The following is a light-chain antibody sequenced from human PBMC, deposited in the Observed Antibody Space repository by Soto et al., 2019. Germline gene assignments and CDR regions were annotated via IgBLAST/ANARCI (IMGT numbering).Light chain of an antibody. Sequence: EIVLTQSPATLSLSPGERATLSCRASQSVSIYLVWYQQKPGQPPRLLMYGASNRATGIPDRFSGSGSGTDFTLTISRLEPEDFAVYYCQQSDNSPPWTFGQGTKVEIK. J-gene: IGKJ1*01. V-gene: IGKV3-20*01. CDR1: QSVSIY. CDR3: QQSDNSPPWT. CDR2: GAS.